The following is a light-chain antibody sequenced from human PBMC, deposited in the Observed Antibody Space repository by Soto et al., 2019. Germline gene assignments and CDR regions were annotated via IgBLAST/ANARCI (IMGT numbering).Light chain of an antibody. Sequence: QSVLTQPPSASGTPGQRVTISCSGSSSNIGTNTVNWYQQFPRSAPKLLMYSTNQRPSGVPDRFSGSKSGTSASRAISGLQSEDEADYYWAAWDGSLNVVLFGGGTKVTVL. CDR1: SSNIGTNT. CDR3: AAWDGSLNVVL. V-gene: IGLV1-44*01. CDR2: STN. J-gene: IGLJ3*02.